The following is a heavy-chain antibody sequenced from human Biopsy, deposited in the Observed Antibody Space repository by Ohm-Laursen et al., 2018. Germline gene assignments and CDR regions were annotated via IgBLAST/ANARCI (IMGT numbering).Heavy chain of an antibody. J-gene: IGHJ4*02. Sequence: SSLRLSCTASGFTFNNYGMQWVRQAPGKGLEWVAFIFYDGSNTYYADSVKGRFTISRDNAKNSLYLQMNSLRAEDTAVYYCARAYPPPGRRLVVVAGDFDYWGQGTLVTVSS. V-gene: IGHV3-33*08. D-gene: IGHD2-15*01. CDR2: IFYDGSNT. CDR1: GFTFNNYG. CDR3: ARAYPPPGRRLVVVAGDFDY.